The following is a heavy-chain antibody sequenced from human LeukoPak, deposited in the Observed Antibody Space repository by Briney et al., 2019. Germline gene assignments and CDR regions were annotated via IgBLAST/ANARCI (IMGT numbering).Heavy chain of an antibody. V-gene: IGHV3-48*04. D-gene: IGHD3/OR15-3a*01. CDR2: ISSSSSTI. Sequence: GGSLRLSCAASGFTFSSYSMNWVRQAPGKGLEWVSYISSSSSTIYYADSVKGRFTISRDNAENSLYLQMNSLRAEDTAVYYCARDWTPLRTPSWFDPWGQGTLVTVSS. CDR3: ARDWTPLRTPSWFDP. J-gene: IGHJ5*02. CDR1: GFTFSSYS.